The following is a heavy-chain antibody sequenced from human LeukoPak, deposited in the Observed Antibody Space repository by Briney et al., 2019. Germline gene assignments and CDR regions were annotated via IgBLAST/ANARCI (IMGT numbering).Heavy chain of an antibody. CDR2: IYYSGST. J-gene: IGHJ4*02. CDR3: ARWRGRAARHFDY. V-gene: IGHV4-59*01. D-gene: IGHD6-6*01. Sequence: SETLSLTCTVSGGSISSYYWSWIRQPPGKGLEWIEYIYYSGSTNYNPSLKSRVTISVDTSKNQFSLKLSSVSAADTAVYYCARWRGRAARHFDYWGQGTLVTVSS. CDR1: GGSISSYY.